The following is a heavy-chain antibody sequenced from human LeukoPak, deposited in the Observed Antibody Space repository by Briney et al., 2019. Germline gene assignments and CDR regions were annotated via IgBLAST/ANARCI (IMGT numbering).Heavy chain of an antibody. V-gene: IGHV3-30*02. CDR2: IRYDGNNK. D-gene: IGHD3-10*02. J-gene: IGHJ6*04. CDR1: GFTFSNYG. CDR3: AELGITMIGGV. Sequence: GGSLRLSCGASGFTFSNYGMLWVRQAPGKGLDWVAFIRYDGNNKLYADSVNGRFTISRDNAKNSLYLQMNSLRAEDTAVYYCAELGITMIGGVWGKGTTVTISS.